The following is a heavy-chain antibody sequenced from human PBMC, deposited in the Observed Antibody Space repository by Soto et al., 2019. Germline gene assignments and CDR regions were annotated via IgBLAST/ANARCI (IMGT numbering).Heavy chain of an antibody. CDR1: GFSLSGFW. CDR3: AKDHYDSRRYYYPGAFDN. Sequence: PGGSLRLSCVVSGFSLSGFWMSWVRQAPGKGLEWVANIKEDGTGTYYADSVKGRFIISRDNSRNTLFLQMNSLRAEDTAVYYCAKDHYDSRRYYYPGAFDNWGQGTMVTVSS. V-gene: IGHV3-7*04. CDR2: IKEDGTGT. D-gene: IGHD3-22*01. J-gene: IGHJ3*02.